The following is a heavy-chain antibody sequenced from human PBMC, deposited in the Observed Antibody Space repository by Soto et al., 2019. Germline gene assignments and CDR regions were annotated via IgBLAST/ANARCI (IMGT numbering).Heavy chain of an antibody. J-gene: IGHJ4*02. Sequence: QVQLIQFGAEVKKPGASVKVSCEASGYSFTNFHIHWVRQAPGQGLEWMGMIDPSGGVTRDAQRFQGRIPMSRDTAMSTGYMELRSLTSEETAGYYCARDVIGHDNDVTIGYYFNHWGQGTLVTVSS. CDR1: GYSFTNFH. D-gene: IGHD2-8*01. CDR3: ARDVIGHDNDVTIGYYFNH. CDR2: IDPSGGVT. V-gene: IGHV1-46*01.